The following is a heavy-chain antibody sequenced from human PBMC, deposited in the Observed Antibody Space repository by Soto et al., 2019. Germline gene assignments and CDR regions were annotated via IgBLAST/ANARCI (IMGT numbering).Heavy chain of an antibody. CDR2: APYDAYSL. J-gene: IGHJ4*02. CDR1: GFTFTSSG. Sequence: GSGGGVVQPGGSLRLSCFASGFTFTSSGMNWVRQVPGRGLEWVALAPYDAYSLSYAESVRGRFIISRDNSNNSICLQMNSLRPDDTGVYYSAKNTYNGIYRGDAFDSCGQGIQVTVSS. D-gene: IGHD1-26*01. V-gene: IGHV3-30*02. CDR3: AKNTYNGIYRGDAFDS.